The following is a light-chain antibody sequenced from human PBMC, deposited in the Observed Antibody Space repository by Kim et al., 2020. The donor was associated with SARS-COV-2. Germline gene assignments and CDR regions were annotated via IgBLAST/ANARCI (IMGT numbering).Light chain of an antibody. CDR1: SLHVGGHS. CDR2: WNA. V-gene: IGLV10-54*01. J-gene: IGLJ2*01. Sequence: TSPPTCTWPSLHVGGHSAALLPHHPRLPPKLLSSWNAHRPSGISVRFSSSRSANTASLTITCLQPEDEADYYCSSWDGSLSSWFLGGGTPLTVL. CDR3: SSWDGSLSSWF.